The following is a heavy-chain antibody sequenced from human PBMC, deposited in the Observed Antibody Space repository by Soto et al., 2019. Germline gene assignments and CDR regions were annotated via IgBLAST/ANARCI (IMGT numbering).Heavy chain of an antibody. CDR1: GFTFRTYY. D-gene: IGHD6-6*01. Sequence: EVELVESGGGLVKPGGSLTLSCAASGFTFRTYYMIWVRQAPGKGLEWVSSISACSSNIYYAPSVKGRFTISRDNAKNSLYLQINSLRAEDTAVYYCARQYPSSSRHFDHWGQGTLVTVSS. CDR3: ARQYPSSSRHFDH. V-gene: IGHV3-21*01. J-gene: IGHJ4*02. CDR2: ISACSSNI.